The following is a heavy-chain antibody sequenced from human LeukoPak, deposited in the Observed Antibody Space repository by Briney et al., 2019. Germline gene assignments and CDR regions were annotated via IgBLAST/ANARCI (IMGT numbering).Heavy chain of an antibody. Sequence: GGSLRLSCAASGFTFSSYSMSWVRQAPGKGLEWVSFLSSISTTIYYADSVKGRFTISRDNSKNSLYPQMNRLRDDDTAVYYCARDGRPLDYWGQGTLVTVSS. CDR3: ARDGRPLDY. J-gene: IGHJ4*02. V-gene: IGHV3-48*02. CDR2: LSSISTTI. CDR1: GFTFSSYS.